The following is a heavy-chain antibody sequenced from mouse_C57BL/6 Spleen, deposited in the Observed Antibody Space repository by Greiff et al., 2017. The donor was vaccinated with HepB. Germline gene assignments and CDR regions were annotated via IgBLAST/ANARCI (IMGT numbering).Heavy chain of an antibody. CDR2: ISSGSSTI. V-gene: IGHV5-17*01. CDR1: GFTFSDYG. CDR3: ALTGHYYAMDY. D-gene: IGHD4-1*01. J-gene: IGHJ4*01. Sequence: DVQLVESGGGLVKPGGSLKLSCAASGFTFSDYGMHWVRQAPEKGLEWVAYISSGSSTIYYADTVKGRFTLSRDNAKNTLFLQMTSLRSEDTAMYYCALTGHYYAMDYWGQGTSVTVSS.